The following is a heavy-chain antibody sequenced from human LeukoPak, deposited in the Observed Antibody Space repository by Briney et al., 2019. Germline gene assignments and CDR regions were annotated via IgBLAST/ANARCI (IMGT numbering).Heavy chain of an antibody. CDR2: INPNSGGT. CDR1: GYTFTGYY. CDR3: ARAGYSSSRTPFDY. D-gene: IGHD6-13*01. J-gene: IGHJ4*02. V-gene: IGHV1-2*02. Sequence: ASVKVSCKASGYTFTGYYMHWVRQAPGQGLEWMGWINPNSGGTNYAQKFQGRVTMTRDTSISTAYMELSRLRSDDTAVYYCARAGYSSSRTPFDYWGQGTLVTVSS.